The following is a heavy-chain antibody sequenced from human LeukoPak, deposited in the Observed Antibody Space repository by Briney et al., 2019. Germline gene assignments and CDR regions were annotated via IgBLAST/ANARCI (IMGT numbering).Heavy chain of an antibody. CDR2: ISSGSSYI. D-gene: IGHD6-19*01. J-gene: IGHJ4*02. V-gene: IGHV3-21*01. CDR1: GFTFSSYS. Sequence: GGSLRLSCAASGFTFSSYSMNWVRQAPGKGLEWVSSISSGSSYIYYADSVKGRFTISRDNAKNSLYLQMNSLRAEDTAVYYCARDQVAGYFDYWGQGTLATVSS. CDR3: ARDQVAGYFDY.